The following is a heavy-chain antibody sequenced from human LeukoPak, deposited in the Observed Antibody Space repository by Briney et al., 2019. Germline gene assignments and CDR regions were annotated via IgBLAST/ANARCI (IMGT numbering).Heavy chain of an antibody. CDR1: GYTFSSHG. D-gene: IGHD3-10*01. J-gene: IGHJ4*02. CDR2: IWYDGSQK. V-gene: IGHV3-30*02. CDR3: AKDLGSGRYVFDY. Sequence: GGSLRLSCAASGYTFSSHGMYWVRQAPGKGLEWVALIWYDGSQKYYADSVKGRFTISRDNSKNTLYLQMNSLRAEDTAVHYCAKDLGSGRYVFDYWGQGTLVTVSS.